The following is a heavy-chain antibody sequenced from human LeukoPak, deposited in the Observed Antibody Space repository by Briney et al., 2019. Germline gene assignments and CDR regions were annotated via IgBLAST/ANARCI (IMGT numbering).Heavy chain of an antibody. CDR1: GGSISSYY. V-gene: IGHV4-59*01. J-gene: IGHJ4*02. CDR3: ARGREVLRFLEWLLTFDY. D-gene: IGHD3-3*01. CDR2: IFYSGST. Sequence: SETLSLTCTVSGGSISSYYWSWIRQPPGKGLEWIGYIFYSGSTNYNPSLKSRVTITVDTSKNQFSLKLSSVTAADTAVYYCARGREVLRFLEWLLTFDYWGQGTLVTVSS.